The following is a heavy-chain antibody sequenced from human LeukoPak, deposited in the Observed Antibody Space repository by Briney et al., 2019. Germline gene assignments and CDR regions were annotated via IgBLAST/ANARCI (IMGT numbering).Heavy chain of an antibody. CDR2: ISYDGSNK. CDR1: GFTFSSYA. V-gene: IGHV3-30-3*01. CDR3: ARASSPGY. D-gene: IGHD2-2*01. J-gene: IGHJ4*02. Sequence: GGSLRLSCAASGFTFSSYAMHWVHQAPGKGLEWVAVISYDGSNKYYADSVKGRFTISRDNSKNTLYLQMNSLRAEDTAVYYCARASSPGYWGQGTLVTVSS.